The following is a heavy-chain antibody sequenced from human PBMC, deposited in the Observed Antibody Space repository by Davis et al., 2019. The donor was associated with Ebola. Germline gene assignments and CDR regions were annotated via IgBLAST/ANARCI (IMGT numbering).Heavy chain of an antibody. V-gene: IGHV4-30-4*01. J-gene: IGHJ5*02. CDR3: GRAYYYDSSGYYYVGWFDA. D-gene: IGHD3-22*01. Sequence: PSETLSLTCTASGVSFSSGDHYWSWIRQPPGKGLEWIGYIYYSGSTYYNPSLESRVTISVDTSKNQFSLKLSSVTAADAAVYYCGRAYYYDSSGYYYVGWFDAWGQGSLVTVSS. CDR1: GVSFSSGDHY. CDR2: IYYSGST.